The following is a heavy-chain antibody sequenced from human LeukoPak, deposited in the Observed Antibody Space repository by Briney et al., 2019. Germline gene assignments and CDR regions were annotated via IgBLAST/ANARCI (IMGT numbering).Heavy chain of an antibody. CDR2: IYYSGST. J-gene: IGHJ4*02. CDR1: GGSISSSSYY. CDR3: ARSQYYYDSSGYYGGNYFDY. D-gene: IGHD3-22*01. Sequence: PSETLSLTCTVSGGSISSSSYYWGWIRQPPGKGLEWIGSIYYSGSTYYNPSLKSRVAISVDTSKNQFSLKLSSVTAADTAVYYCARSQYYYDSSGYYGGNYFDYWGQGTLVTVSS. V-gene: IGHV4-39*07.